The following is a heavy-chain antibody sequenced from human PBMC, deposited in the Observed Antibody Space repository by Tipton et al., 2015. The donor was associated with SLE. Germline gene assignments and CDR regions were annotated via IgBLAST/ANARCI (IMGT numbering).Heavy chain of an antibody. D-gene: IGHD2/OR15-2a*01. V-gene: IGHV4-59*01. CDR3: ARRNIALGIYFDY. Sequence: LRLSCTVSGGSISSYYWSWIRQPPGKGLEWIGYIYYSGSTNYNPSLKSRVTISVDTSKNQFSLKLSSVTAADTAVYYCARRNIALGIYFDYWGQGTLVTVSS. J-gene: IGHJ4*02. CDR1: GGSISSYY. CDR2: IYYSGST.